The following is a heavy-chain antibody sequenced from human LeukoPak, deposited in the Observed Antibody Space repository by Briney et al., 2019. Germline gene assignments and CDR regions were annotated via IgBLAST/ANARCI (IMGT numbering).Heavy chain of an antibody. Sequence: SETLSLTCTVSGDSITSYYWSWIRQPPGKGLEWIGYISDSGSTNYNTSLRGRVTISVDTSKNQFYLRLNYVTAADTAVYYCARESGARFYFDNWGQGTLVTVSS. D-gene: IGHD1-26*01. CDR3: ARESGARFYFDN. CDR1: GDSITSYY. J-gene: IGHJ4*02. CDR2: ISDSGST. V-gene: IGHV4-59*01.